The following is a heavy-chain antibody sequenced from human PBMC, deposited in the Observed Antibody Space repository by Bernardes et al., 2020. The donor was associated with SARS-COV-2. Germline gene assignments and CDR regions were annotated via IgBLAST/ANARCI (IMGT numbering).Heavy chain of an antibody. D-gene: IGHD3-22*01. Sequence: ASVKVSCKASGYTFTSYGISWVRQAPGQGLEWMGWISAYNGNTNYAQKLQGRVTMTTDTSTSTAYMELRSLRSDDTAVYYCARADYYYDSSGSPPPFDPWGQGTLVTVSS. CDR1: GYTFTSYG. V-gene: IGHV1-18*01. J-gene: IGHJ5*02. CDR2: ISAYNGNT. CDR3: ARADYYYDSSGSPPPFDP.